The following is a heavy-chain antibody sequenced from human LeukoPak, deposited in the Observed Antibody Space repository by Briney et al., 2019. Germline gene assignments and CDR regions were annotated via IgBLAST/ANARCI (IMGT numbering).Heavy chain of an antibody. CDR1: GYSISSGYY. V-gene: IGHV4-38-2*02. J-gene: IGHJ3*02. CDR2: IYTSGST. Sequence: SETLSLTCTVSGYSISSGYYWGWIRQPPGKGLEWIGRIYTSGSTNYNPSLKSRVTISVDTSKNQFSLKLSSVTAADTAVYYCARGLAPLWFGESNAFDIWGQGTMVTVSS. D-gene: IGHD3-10*01. CDR3: ARGLAPLWFGESNAFDI.